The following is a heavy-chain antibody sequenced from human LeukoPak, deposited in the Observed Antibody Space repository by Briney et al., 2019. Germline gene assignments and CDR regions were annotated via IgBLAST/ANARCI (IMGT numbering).Heavy chain of an antibody. CDR2: INHSGST. CDR1: GGSFSGYY. Sequence: PSETLSLTCAVYGGSFSGYYWSWIRQPPGKGLEWIGEINHSGSTNYNPSLKSRVTISVDTSKNQFSLKLSSVTAADTAVYYCARVGISRYSFGYWGQGTLVTVSS. CDR3: ARVGISRYSFGY. J-gene: IGHJ4*02. V-gene: IGHV4-34*01. D-gene: IGHD5-18*01.